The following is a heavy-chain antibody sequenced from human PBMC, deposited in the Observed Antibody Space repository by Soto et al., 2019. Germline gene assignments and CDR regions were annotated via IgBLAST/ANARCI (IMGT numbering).Heavy chain of an antibody. CDR1: RGTFRSYA. V-gene: IGHV1-69*13. Sequence: SVKVSFKASRGTFRSYAMRWVGQAPGQGLEWMGGIIPIFGTANYAQKFQGRVTITADESTSTAYMELSSLRSEDTAVYYCAREGLGYCSSTSCYPRKFNWFDPWGQGTLVTVSS. J-gene: IGHJ5*02. CDR3: AREGLGYCSSTSCYPRKFNWFDP. D-gene: IGHD2-2*01. CDR2: IIPIFGTA.